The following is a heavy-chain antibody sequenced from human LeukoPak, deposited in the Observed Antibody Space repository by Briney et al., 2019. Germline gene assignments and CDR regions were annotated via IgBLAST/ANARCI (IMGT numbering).Heavy chain of an antibody. CDR1: GYTFTGYY. CDR2: INPNSGGT. V-gene: IGHV1-2*06. CDR3: ARDRVYDILTGYYYYYYYMDV. J-gene: IGHJ6*03. D-gene: IGHD3-9*01. Sequence: ASVKVPCKASGYTFTGYYMHWVRQAPGQGLGWMGRINPNSGGTNYAQKFQGRVTMTRDTSISTAYMELSRLRSDDTAVYYCARDRVYDILTGYYYYYYYMDVWGKGTTVTVSS.